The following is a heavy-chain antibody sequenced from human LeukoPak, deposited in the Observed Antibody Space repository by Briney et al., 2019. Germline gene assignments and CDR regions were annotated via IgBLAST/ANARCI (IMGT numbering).Heavy chain of an antibody. CDR2: IHPDSGGS. J-gene: IGHJ4*02. D-gene: IGHD2-15*01. Sequence: GASVKVSCKASGYTFTSYYMHWVRQSPGQGLEWMGWIHPDSGGSNCAQKFQGRVTLIRDTSINTAYMELSSLRSDDTAMYHCARPPRGYCSGGSCFDYWGQGTPVTVSS. V-gene: IGHV1-2*02. CDR1: GYTFTSYY. CDR3: ARPPRGYCSGGSCFDY.